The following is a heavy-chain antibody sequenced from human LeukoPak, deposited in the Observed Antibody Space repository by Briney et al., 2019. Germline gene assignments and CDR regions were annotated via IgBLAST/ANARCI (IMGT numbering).Heavy chain of an antibody. CDR1: GYTFTSYG. CDR2: ISAYNGNT. V-gene: IGHV1-18*01. CDR3: AREWGLESSGYYYAY. Sequence: ASVKVSCKASGYTFTSYGISWVRQAPGQGLEWMGWISAYNGNTNYAQKLQGRVTMTTDTSTSTAYMELRSLRSDDTAVYYCAREWGLESSGYYYAYWGQGTLVTVSS. D-gene: IGHD3-22*01. J-gene: IGHJ4*02.